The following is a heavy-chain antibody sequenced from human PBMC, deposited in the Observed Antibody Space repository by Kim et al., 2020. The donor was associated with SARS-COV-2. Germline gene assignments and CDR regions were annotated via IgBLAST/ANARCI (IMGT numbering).Heavy chain of an antibody. Sequence: GESLKISCKGSGYSFTSYWISWVRQMPGKGLEWMGRIDPSDSYTNYSPSFQGHVTISADKSISTAYLQWSSLKASDTAMYYCARHSVGGYCSSTSCHGGWFDPWGQGTLVTVSS. CDR2: IDPSDSYT. D-gene: IGHD2-2*01. CDR3: ARHSVGGYCSSTSCHGGWFDP. V-gene: IGHV5-10-1*01. CDR1: GYSFTSYW. J-gene: IGHJ5*02.